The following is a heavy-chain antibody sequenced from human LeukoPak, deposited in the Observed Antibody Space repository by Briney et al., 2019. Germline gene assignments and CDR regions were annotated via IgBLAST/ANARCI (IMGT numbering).Heavy chain of an antibody. Sequence: ASVKVSCKASGYTFTSYAMNWVRQAPGQGLEWMGWINTNTGNPTYAQGFTGRFVFSLDTSVSTAYLQISSLKAEDTAVYYCARVVSPGTIWFGELSPQFSDYYYYYGMDVWGQGTTVTVSS. CDR3: ARVVSPGTIWFGELSPQFSDYYYYYGMDV. J-gene: IGHJ6*02. CDR2: INTNTGNP. D-gene: IGHD3-10*01. CDR1: GYTFTSYA. V-gene: IGHV7-4-1*02.